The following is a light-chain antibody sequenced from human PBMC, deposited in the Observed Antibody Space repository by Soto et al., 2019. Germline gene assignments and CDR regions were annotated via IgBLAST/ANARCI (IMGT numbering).Light chain of an antibody. CDR1: SSDVGGYNY. V-gene: IGLV2-11*01. CDR3: CSYAGSSFWV. Sequence: QSVLTQPRSVSGSPGQSVTISCTGTSSDVGGYNYVSWYQQHPGKAPKLMIYDVSKRPSGVPDRFSGSKSGNTASLTISGLQAEDEADYYCCSYAGSSFWVFGGRTELTVL. CDR2: DVS. J-gene: IGLJ3*02.